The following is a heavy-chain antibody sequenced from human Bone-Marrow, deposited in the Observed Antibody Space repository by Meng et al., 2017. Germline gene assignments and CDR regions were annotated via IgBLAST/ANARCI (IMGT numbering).Heavy chain of an antibody. Sequence: CAASGFTFSIYEMDWVRHAPGKGLEWVSDISSSGSTIYYADSVKVRFTISRDNAKNSLYLQMNSLRAEDTAVYYCSSTLLWFGELRFSEYWGQGTLVTVSS. CDR3: SSTLLWFGELRFSEY. V-gene: IGHV3-48*03. CDR2: ISSSGSTI. CDR1: GFTFSIYE. J-gene: IGHJ4*02. D-gene: IGHD3-10*01.